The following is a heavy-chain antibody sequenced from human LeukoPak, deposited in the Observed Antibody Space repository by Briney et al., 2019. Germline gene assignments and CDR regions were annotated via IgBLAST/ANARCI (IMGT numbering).Heavy chain of an antibody. Sequence: PSETLSLTCTVSGGSISSGGYYWSWIRQHPGKGPEWIGYIYYSGSTYYNPSLKSRVTISVDTSKNQFSLKLSSVTAADTAVYYCARGLAVGNWFDPWGQGTLVTVSS. V-gene: IGHV4-31*03. CDR3: ARGLAVGNWFDP. D-gene: IGHD2-21*01. J-gene: IGHJ5*02. CDR2: IYYSGST. CDR1: GGSISSGGYY.